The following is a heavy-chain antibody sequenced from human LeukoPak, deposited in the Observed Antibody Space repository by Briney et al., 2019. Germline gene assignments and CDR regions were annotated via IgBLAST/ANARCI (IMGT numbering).Heavy chain of an antibody. CDR1: GFPFSSFG. Sequence: PGGPLRLSCEPSGFPFSSFGMSGARRAPGRGWEGVSSFCGGGGSPYYADSVKGRFTISRDNSKNTLYLQMNSLRAEDTAVYYCAKDLNLRYFDYWGQGTLVTVSS. V-gene: IGHV3-23*01. CDR2: FCGGGGSP. CDR3: AKDLNLRYFDY. J-gene: IGHJ4*02. D-gene: IGHD1-7*01.